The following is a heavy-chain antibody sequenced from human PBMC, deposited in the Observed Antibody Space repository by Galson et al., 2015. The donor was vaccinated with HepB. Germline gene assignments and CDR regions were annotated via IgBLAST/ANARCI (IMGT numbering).Heavy chain of an antibody. V-gene: IGHV1-69*10. J-gene: IGHJ5*02. CDR3: ARDLGKGATVNNWFDP. CDR2: IIPILGIA. D-gene: IGHD4-17*01. CDR1: GGTFSSYA. Sequence: SVKVSCKASGGTFSSYAISWVRQAPGQGLEWMGGIIPILGIANYAQKFQGRVTITADKSTSTAYMELSSLRSEDTAVYYCARDLGKGATVNNWFDPWGQGTLVTVSS.